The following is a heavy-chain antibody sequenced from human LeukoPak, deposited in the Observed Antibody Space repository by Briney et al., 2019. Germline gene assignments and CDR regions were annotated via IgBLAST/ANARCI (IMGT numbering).Heavy chain of an antibody. J-gene: IGHJ4*02. Sequence: PGGSLRLSCVGSGFTFRSHAMSWVRQAPEKGLEFVSGIYENGGTTYYADSVKGRFTISRDNSKNTLYLQMNNLRAEDTAVYYCAKDRLQYGGNFDYWGQGTLVTVSS. V-gene: IGHV3-23*01. CDR2: IYENGGTT. D-gene: IGHD4-23*01. CDR1: GFTFRSHA. CDR3: AKDRLQYGGNFDY.